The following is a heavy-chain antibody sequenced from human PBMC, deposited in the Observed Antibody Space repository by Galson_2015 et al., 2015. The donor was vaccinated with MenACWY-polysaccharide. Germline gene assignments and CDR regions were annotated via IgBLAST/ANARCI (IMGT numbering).Heavy chain of an antibody. V-gene: IGHV3-11*01. CDR2: ISKSGDSI. CDR3: ARGHYGLDV. Sequence: SLRLSCAASGFSLGAWYMSWIRQAPGKGLEWLSYISKSGDSIYYGDSVKGRFAISRDNAKNSLYLQLNSLGVEDTAIYYCARGHYGLDVSGHGTTVPVSS. CDR1: GFSLGAWY. J-gene: IGHJ6*02.